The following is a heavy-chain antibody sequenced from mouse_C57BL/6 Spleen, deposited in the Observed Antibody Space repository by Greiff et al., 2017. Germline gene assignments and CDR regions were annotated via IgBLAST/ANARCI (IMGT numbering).Heavy chain of an antibody. CDR3: ARAYYSNYAWFAY. J-gene: IGHJ3*01. V-gene: IGHV1-52*01. CDR1: GYTFTSYW. Sequence: QVQLKQPGAELVRPGSSVKLSCKASGYTFTSYWMHWVKQRPIQGLEWIGNIDPSDSETHYNQKFKDKATLTVDKSSSTAYMQLSSLTSEDSAVYYCARAYYSNYAWFAYWGQGTLVTVSA. D-gene: IGHD2-5*01. CDR2: IDPSDSET.